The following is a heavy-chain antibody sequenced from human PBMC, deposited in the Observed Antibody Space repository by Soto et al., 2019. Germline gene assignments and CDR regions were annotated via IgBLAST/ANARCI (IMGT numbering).Heavy chain of an antibody. J-gene: IGHJ5*02. CDR1: GGSISSYY. V-gene: IGHV4-59*08. CDR2: IYYSGST. D-gene: IGHD1-20*01. CDR3: GTHVSRISALTGHIQWFDP. Sequence: PSETLSLTCTVSGGSISSYYWSWIRQPPGKGLEWIGYIYYSGSTNYNPSLKSRVTISLDTSKNQFSLKLSSVTAADTAVYYCGTHVSRISALTGHIQWFDPWGQGTLVTVSS.